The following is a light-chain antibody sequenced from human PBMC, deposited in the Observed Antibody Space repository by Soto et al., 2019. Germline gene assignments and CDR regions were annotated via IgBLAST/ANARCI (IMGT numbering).Light chain of an antibody. CDR2: EVS. Sequence: QSVLTQPASVYGSPGQSITISFTGTSSDVGAYNYVSWYQQHPGKPPKLMIYEVSDRPSGLSNRFSGSKSGNTASLTISGLQAEDEADYYCSSYTATSTLVFGTGTKLTVL. V-gene: IGLV2-14*01. J-gene: IGLJ1*01. CDR3: SSYTATSTLV. CDR1: SSDVGAYNY.